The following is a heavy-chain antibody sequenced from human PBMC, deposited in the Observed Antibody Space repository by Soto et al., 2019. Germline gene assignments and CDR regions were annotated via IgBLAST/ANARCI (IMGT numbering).Heavy chain of an antibody. Sequence: SETLSLTCAVYGGSFSGYYWSWIRQPPGKGLEWIGEINHSGSTNYNPSLKSRVTISVDTSKNQFSLKLSSVTAADTAVYYCARAHSLDFFYDSSGFPPPPNFAYWGQGSLVTVSS. V-gene: IGHV4-34*01. CDR2: INHSGST. D-gene: IGHD3-22*01. CDR1: GGSFSGYY. J-gene: IGHJ4*02. CDR3: ARAHSLDFFYDSSGFPPPPNFAY.